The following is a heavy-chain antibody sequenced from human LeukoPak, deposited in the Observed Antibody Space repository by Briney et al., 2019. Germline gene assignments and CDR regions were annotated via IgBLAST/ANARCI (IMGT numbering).Heavy chain of an antibody. V-gene: IGHV4-4*07. Sequence: SETLSLTCTVSGGSISSYYWSWIRQPAGKGLEWIGRIYTSGSTNYNPSLKSRVTMSVDTSKNQFSLKLSSVTAADTAVYYCASASESSGRPYDAFDIWGQGTMVTVPS. CDR3: ASASESSGRPYDAFDI. CDR1: GGSISSYY. D-gene: IGHD2-15*01. CDR2: IYTSGST. J-gene: IGHJ3*02.